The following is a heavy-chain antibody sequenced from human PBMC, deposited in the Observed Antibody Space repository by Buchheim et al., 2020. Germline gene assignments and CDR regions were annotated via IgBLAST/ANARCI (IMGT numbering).Heavy chain of an antibody. CDR2: IKQDGSEK. J-gene: IGHJ4*02. CDR3: AKASGWYYDFWSGWGFDY. CDR1: GFSFSTYW. V-gene: IGHV3-7*05. D-gene: IGHD3-3*01. Sequence: EVQLVESGGGLVQPGGSLRLSCAASGFSFSTYWMSWVRQAPGKGLEWVANIKQDGSEKYYVDSVKGRFTISRDNSKNTLYLQMNSLRAEDTAVYYCAKASGWYYDFWSGWGFDYWGQGTL.